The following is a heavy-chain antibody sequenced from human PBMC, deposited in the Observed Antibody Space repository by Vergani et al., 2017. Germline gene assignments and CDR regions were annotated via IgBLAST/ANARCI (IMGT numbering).Heavy chain of an antibody. J-gene: IGHJ4*02. Sequence: EVQLLESGGGLVQPGGSLRLSCAASGFTFSSYAMSWVRRAPGKGLEWVSAISGSGGSTYYADSVKGRFTISRDNSKNTLYLQMNSLRAEDTAVYYCAKDIALDTVVVPAALDYWGQGTLVTVSS. V-gene: IGHV3-23*01. D-gene: IGHD2-2*03. CDR1: GFTFSSYA. CDR2: ISGSGGST. CDR3: AKDIALDTVVVPAALDY.